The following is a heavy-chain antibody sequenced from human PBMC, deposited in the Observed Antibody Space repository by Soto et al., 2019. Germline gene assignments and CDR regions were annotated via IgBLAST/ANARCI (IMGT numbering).Heavy chain of an antibody. Sequence: QVQLQESGPGLVKPSQTLSLTCTVSGGSISSGGYYWSWIRQHPGKGLEWIGYIYYSGSTYYNPSRKSRVTISVATSKNRFSRKLSSVTAADTAVYYCARGRSSTSPYPIGYWGQGTLVTVSS. J-gene: IGHJ4*02. CDR2: IYYSGST. D-gene: IGHD2-2*01. CDR3: ARGRSSTSPYPIGY. CDR1: GGSISSGGYY. V-gene: IGHV4-31*03.